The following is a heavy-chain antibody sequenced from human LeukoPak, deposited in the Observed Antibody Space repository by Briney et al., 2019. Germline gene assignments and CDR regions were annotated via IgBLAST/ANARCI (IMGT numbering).Heavy chain of an antibody. Sequence: ASVKVSCKASGYTFTSYGISWVRQAPGQGLEWMEWISAYNGNTNYAQKLQGRVTMTTDTSTSTAYMELRSLRSDDTAVYYCARDSRYCSGGSCYPNWFDPWGQGTLVTVSS. V-gene: IGHV1-18*04. J-gene: IGHJ5*02. CDR1: GYTFTSYG. CDR3: ARDSRYCSGGSCYPNWFDP. CDR2: ISAYNGNT. D-gene: IGHD2-15*01.